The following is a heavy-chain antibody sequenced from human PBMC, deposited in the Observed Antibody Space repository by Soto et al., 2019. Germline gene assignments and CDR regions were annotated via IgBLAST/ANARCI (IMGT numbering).Heavy chain of an antibody. CDR3: ARDRHMIGPGDTTNLFDP. D-gene: IGHD3-22*01. CDR1: GGTFSSYA. J-gene: IGHJ5*02. Sequence: SVKVSCKASGGTFSSYAISWVRQAPGQGLEWMGGIIPIFGTANYAQKFQGRVTITADESTSTAYMELSSLRSEDTAVYYCARDRHMIGPGDTTNLFDPWGQGTLVTVAS. CDR2: IIPIFGTA. V-gene: IGHV1-69*13.